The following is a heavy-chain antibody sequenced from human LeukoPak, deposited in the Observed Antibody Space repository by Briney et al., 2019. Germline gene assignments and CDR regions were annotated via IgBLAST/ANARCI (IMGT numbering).Heavy chain of an antibody. D-gene: IGHD2-2*02. Sequence: PGGSLGLSCTASGITFSNAWMSWVRQAPGEGLEWVGRIKGETDGGTIDYAAPVKGRFTISRDDSKNAVTLQMNSLRTEDTAVYFCTTDYGEYCSGTTCYKGSWGRGTLVTVSS. CDR1: GITFSNAW. CDR3: TTDYGEYCSGTTCYKGS. CDR2: IKGETDGGTI. J-gene: IGHJ5*02. V-gene: IGHV3-15*01.